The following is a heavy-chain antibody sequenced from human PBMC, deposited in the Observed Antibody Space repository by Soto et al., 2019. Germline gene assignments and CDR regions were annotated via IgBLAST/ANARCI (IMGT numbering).Heavy chain of an antibody. V-gene: IGHV4-30-2*01. J-gene: IGHJ4*02. CDR1: GGSISSGGYS. CDR2: IYHSGST. CDR3: ARLVYYDFWSGYYND. Sequence: PSETLSLTCAVSGGSISSGGYSWSWIRQPPGKGLEWIGYIYHSGSTYYNPSLKSRVTISVDRSKNQFSLKLSSVTAADTAVYYCARLVYYDFWSGYYNDWGQGTLVTVSS. D-gene: IGHD3-3*01.